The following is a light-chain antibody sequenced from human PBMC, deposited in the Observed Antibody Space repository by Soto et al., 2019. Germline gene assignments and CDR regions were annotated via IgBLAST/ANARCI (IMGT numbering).Light chain of an antibody. CDR1: SSDVGGYNY. J-gene: IGLJ2*01. Sequence: QSALTQPASVSGSPGQSITISCTGTSSDVGGYNYVSWYQHHPGKVPKLMIYEVSNRPSGVSNRFSGSKSGNTASQTISGLQAEDEADYYCTSSTSSSTVVFGGGTKLTVL. CDR3: TSSTSSSTVV. CDR2: EVS. V-gene: IGLV2-14*01.